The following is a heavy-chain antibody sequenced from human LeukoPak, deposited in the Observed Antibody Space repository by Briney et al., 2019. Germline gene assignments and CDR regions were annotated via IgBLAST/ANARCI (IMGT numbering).Heavy chain of an antibody. CDR1: GYTFTSHW. Sequence: ASVKVSCKTFGYTFTSHWMHWVRQAPGQGLEWMGIINPDYGTTLYVQKFRGRITVTRDTSSSTVYMELNSLTSEDTALYYCARDHSTADTSSWWLDPWGQGTLVTVSS. CDR2: INPDYGTT. CDR3: ARDHSTADTSSWWLDP. J-gene: IGHJ5*02. D-gene: IGHD7-27*01. V-gene: IGHV1-46*01.